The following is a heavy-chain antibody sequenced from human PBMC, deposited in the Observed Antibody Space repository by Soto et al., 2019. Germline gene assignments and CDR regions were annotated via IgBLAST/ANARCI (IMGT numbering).Heavy chain of an antibody. V-gene: IGHV4-31*03. CDR2: IYYSGST. J-gene: IGHJ3*01. Sequence: SETLSLTCTVSGGSISSGGYYWSWIRQHPGKGMEWIGYIYYSGSTNYNPSLKSRVTISVDTSKNQFSLKLSSVTAADTAVYYCARVWGGAFDFWGQGTMVTVSS. D-gene: IGHD3-10*01. CDR1: GGSISSGGYY. CDR3: ARVWGGAFDF.